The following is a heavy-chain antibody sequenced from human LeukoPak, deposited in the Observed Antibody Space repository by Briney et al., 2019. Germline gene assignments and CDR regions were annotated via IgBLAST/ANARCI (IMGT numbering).Heavy chain of an antibody. V-gene: IGHV3-7*01. J-gene: IGHJ4*02. Sequence: PGGSLRLSCTASGFTFGSYWMNWVRQAPGKGLEWVAIIKGDGSDKNYVESVKGRFTVSRDNAKNSLYLQMNSLRAEDTAVYYCAGDRGWYRPDYWGQGTLVTVSS. CDR3: AGDRGWYRPDY. D-gene: IGHD6-19*01. CDR1: GFTFGSYW. CDR2: IKGDGSDK.